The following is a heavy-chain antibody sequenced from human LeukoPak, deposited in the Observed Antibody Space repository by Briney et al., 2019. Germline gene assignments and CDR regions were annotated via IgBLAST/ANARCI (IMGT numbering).Heavy chain of an antibody. CDR1: GGSISSYY. CDR2: IYYSGST. V-gene: IGHV4-59*01. Sequence: PSETLSLTCTVSGGSISSYYWSWIRQPPGKGLEWIGYIYYSGSTNYNPSLKSRVTISVDTSKNQFSLKLSSVTAADTAVYYCARVTQYYDILTGHNWFDPWGQGTLVTVSS. D-gene: IGHD3-9*01. J-gene: IGHJ5*02. CDR3: ARVTQYYDILTGHNWFDP.